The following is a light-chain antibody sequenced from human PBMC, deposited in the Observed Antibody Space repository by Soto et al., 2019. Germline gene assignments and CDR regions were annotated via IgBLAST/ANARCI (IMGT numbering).Light chain of an antibody. CDR2: EVS. V-gene: IGLV2-8*01. J-gene: IGLJ3*02. CDR1: SSDLGGHQY. CDR3: NLYAGSNNWV. Sequence: QSVLTQPPSASGSPGQSVTFPCTGTSSDLGGHQYVSWYQQHPGKAPKLIIYEVSQRPSGVPDRFSGAKSGNTASLTVSGLQAEDEANYYCNLYAGSNNWVFGGGTKLTVL.